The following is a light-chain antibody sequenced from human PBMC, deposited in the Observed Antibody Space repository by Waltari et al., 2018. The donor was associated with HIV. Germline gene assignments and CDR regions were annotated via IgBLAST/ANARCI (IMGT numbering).Light chain of an antibody. Sequence: SYVLTQPPSVSVAPGKTARITCGGNNIGSKSVHWYQQKPGQAPVLVIYYDSDRPSGIPERFSGSNSGNMATLTISRVEAGDEADYYCQVWGSSSDPWVFGGGTKLTVL. CDR2: YDS. J-gene: IGLJ3*02. V-gene: IGLV3-21*04. CDR3: QVWGSSSDPWV. CDR1: NIGSKS.